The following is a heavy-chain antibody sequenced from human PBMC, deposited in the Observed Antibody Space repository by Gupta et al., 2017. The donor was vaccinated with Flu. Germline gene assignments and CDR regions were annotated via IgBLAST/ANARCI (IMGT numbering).Heavy chain of an antibody. J-gene: IGHJ6*02. CDR3: ARVPGGGRYYYGMDV. V-gene: IGHV1-8*01. D-gene: IGHD2-15*01. Sequence: QATGQGLEWMGWMNPNSGNTGYAQKFQGRVIMTRNTSINTAFMELSSLRSEDTAVYFCARVPGGGRYYYGMDVWGQGTTVTVSS. CDR2: MNPNSGNT.